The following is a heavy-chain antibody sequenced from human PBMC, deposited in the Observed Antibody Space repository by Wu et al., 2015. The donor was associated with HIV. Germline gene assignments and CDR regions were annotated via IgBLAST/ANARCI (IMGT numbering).Heavy chain of an antibody. J-gene: IGHJ6*02. CDR2: MNPNSGNT. CDR3: ARVRYCSGGSCYGTGGMDV. CDR1: GYTFTSYD. Sequence: QVQLVQSGAEVKKPGASVKVSCKASGYTFTSYDINWVRQATGQGLEWMGWMNPNSGNTGYAQKFQGRVTMTRNTSISTAYMELSSLRSEDTAVYYCARVRYCSGGSCYGTGGMDVWGQGTTVTVSS. D-gene: IGHD2-15*01. V-gene: IGHV1-8*01.